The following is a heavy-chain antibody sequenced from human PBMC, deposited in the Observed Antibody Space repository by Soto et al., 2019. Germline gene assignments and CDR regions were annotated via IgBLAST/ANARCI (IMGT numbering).Heavy chain of an antibody. CDR1: GFTFDDYA. V-gene: IGHV3-43*02. D-gene: IGHD1-26*01. CDR3: AKESYSGSYYYYYYGIDD. J-gene: IGHJ6*02. Sequence: GGSLRLSCAASGFTFDDYAMHWVRQAPGKGLEWVSLISGDGGSTYYADSVKGRFTISRDNSKNSLYLQMNSLRTEDTALYYCAKESYSGSYYYYYYGIDDWGQGTTVTVSS. CDR2: ISGDGGST.